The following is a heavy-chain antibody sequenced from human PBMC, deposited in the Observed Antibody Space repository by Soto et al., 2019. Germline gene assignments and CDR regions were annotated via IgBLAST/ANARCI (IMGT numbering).Heavy chain of an antibody. CDR2: IDYTGGTT. Sequence: GGSLRLSCAASGFTFSILAMGWVRQAPGKGLEWVSVIDYTGGTTYYTDSVKGRFIISRDNSKKILYLQMNSLRTEDTAVYYCAKDATRTSGWYYFDYWGRGALVTVSS. V-gene: IGHV3-23*01. CDR1: GFTFSILA. J-gene: IGHJ4*02. CDR3: AKDATRTSGWYYFDY. D-gene: IGHD6-19*01.